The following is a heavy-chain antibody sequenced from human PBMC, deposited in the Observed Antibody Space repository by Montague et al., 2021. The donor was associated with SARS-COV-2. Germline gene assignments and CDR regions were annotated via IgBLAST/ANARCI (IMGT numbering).Heavy chain of an antibody. CDR2: SYSSGST. J-gene: IGHJ5*02. Sequence: SETLSLTCAVSGYSISSSNCWCWIRQPPGKGLEWIGYSYSSGSTYYNPSLKSRVTMSVDTSKNQFSLKLSSVTAVDTAVYYCARTGLYGSHGTTGNWFDPWGQGTLVTVSS. CDR1: GYSISSSNC. CDR3: ARTGLYGSHGTTGNWFDP. D-gene: IGHD1-7*01. V-gene: IGHV4-28*01.